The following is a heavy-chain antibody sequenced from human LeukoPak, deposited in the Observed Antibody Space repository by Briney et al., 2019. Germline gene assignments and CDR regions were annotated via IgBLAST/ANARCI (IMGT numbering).Heavy chain of an antibody. CDR1: GFTFGDYA. D-gene: IGHD2-2*01. Sequence: PGGSLRLSCTASGFTFGDYAMSWVRQAPGKGLEWVAVISYHGSNKYYADSVKGRFTISRDNSKNTLYLQMNSLRAEDTAVYYCAKDLGYCSTTTCLSIDYWGQGTLVTVSS. CDR3: AKDLGYCSTTTCLSIDY. V-gene: IGHV3-30*04. CDR2: ISYHGSNK. J-gene: IGHJ4*02.